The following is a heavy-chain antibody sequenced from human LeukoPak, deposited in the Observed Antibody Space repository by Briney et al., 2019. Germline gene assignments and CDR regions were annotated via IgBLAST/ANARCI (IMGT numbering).Heavy chain of an antibody. Sequence: RGSLRLSCAASGFTVRSYWMYWVRQAPGKGLVWVSLINGDGSSTTYADSVEGRFTISSDSAKNTLYLQMNSLRAEDTAVYYCARDRTLDYWGRGTLVTVSS. V-gene: IGHV3-74*01. CDR3: ARDRTLDY. CDR2: INGDGSST. J-gene: IGHJ4*02. CDR1: GFTVRSYW.